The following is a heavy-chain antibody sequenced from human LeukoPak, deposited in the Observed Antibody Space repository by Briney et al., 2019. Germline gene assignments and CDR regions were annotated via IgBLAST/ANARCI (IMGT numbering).Heavy chain of an antibody. J-gene: IGHJ4*02. D-gene: IGHD2-2*01. CDR3: AKDGGGYCNNSSC. CDR1: GFTFSNYA. V-gene: IGHV3-23*01. Sequence: PGGSLRLSCAASGFTFSNYAMSWVRQAPGKGLECVSAISDSGDKTDYADSVRGRFTIYRDNSKDTLYLQMNSLGAVDTAVYYCAKDGGGYCNNSSCWGQGTLVTVSS. CDR2: ISDSGDKT.